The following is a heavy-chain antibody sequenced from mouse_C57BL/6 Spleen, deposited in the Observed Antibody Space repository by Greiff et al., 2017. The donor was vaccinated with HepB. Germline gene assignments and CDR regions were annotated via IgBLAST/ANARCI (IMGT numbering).Heavy chain of an antibody. CDR1: GYTFTDYY. Sequence: EVQLQQSGPELVKPGASVKISCKASGYTFTDYYMNWVKQSHGKSLEWIGDINPNNGGTSYNQKFKGKATLTVDKSSSTAYMELRSLTSEDSAVYYCARKSYYRGAMDYWGQGTSVTVSS. V-gene: IGHV1-26*01. J-gene: IGHJ4*01. CDR2: INPNNGGT. CDR3: ARKSYYRGAMDY. D-gene: IGHD2-12*01.